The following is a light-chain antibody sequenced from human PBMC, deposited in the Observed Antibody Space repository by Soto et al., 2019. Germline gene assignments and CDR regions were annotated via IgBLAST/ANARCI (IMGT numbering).Light chain of an antibody. CDR1: SRDVGGYNF. Sequence: QSVLTQPASVSGSPGQSITISCTGTSRDVGGYNFVSWYQQHPGKAPKLMIYEVRNRPSGVSNRFSGSKSGNTSSLTISGLQAEAEADYYCSSYTSSSTLVFGGGTKVTVL. CDR2: EVR. CDR3: SSYTSSSTLV. J-gene: IGLJ2*01. V-gene: IGLV2-14*01.